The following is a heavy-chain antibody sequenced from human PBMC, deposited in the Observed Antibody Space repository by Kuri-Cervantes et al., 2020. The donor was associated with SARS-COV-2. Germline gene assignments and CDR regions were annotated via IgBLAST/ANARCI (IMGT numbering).Heavy chain of an antibody. CDR1: GFTFSTYA. Sequence: GESLKISCAASGFTFSTYAMDWVRQAPGKGLEWVSSISSSSSYIYYADSVKGRFTISRDNAKNSLYLQMNSLRAEDTAVYYCAREGHDYSNLRTPYYYYYYMDDWGKGTTVTVSS. CDR2: ISSSSSYI. CDR3: AREGHDYSNLRTPYYYYYYMDD. J-gene: IGHJ6*03. D-gene: IGHD4-11*01. V-gene: IGHV3-21*01.